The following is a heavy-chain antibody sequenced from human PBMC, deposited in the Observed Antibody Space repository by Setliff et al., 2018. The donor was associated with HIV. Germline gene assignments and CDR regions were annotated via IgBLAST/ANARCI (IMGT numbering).Heavy chain of an antibody. V-gene: IGHV1-18*01. J-gene: IGHJ3*01. CDR1: GYRSSSYG. Sequence: ASVKVSCKASGYRSSSYGITWVRHAPGQGLEWMGWINVHNGDTKFAQRFQDKLTMTTDTSTTTAYMDLRSLRSDDTAVYYCARGLPADGYAFDLWGQGTMVTVSS. CDR2: INVHNGDT. D-gene: IGHD6-13*01. CDR3: ARGLPADGYAFDL.